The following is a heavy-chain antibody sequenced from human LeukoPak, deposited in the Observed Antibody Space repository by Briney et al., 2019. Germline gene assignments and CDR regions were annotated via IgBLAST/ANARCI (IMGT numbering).Heavy chain of an antibody. Sequence: PGRSLRLSCAASGFTFSSYGMHWVRQAPGKGLEWVAVISYDGSNKYYADSVKGRFTISRDNSKNTLYLQMNSLRAEDTAVYYCASPVDTAMGSDDAFDIWGQGTMVTVSS. J-gene: IGHJ3*02. CDR1: GFTFSSYG. CDR3: ASPVDTAMGSDDAFDI. D-gene: IGHD5-18*01. V-gene: IGHV3-30*03. CDR2: ISYDGSNK.